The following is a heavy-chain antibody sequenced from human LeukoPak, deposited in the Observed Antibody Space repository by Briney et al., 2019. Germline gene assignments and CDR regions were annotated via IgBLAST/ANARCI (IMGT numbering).Heavy chain of an antibody. CDR3: ARDRPRYCSSTSCYSAFDI. D-gene: IGHD2-2*01. CDR2: IYYSGST. V-gene: IGHV4-59*01. Sequence: SETLSLTCTVSGGSIRSYYWSWIRQPPGKGLEWIGYIYYSGSTNYNPSLKSRVTISVDTSKNQFSLKLSSVTSADTAVYYCARDRPRYCSSTSCYSAFDIWGQGTMVTVSS. J-gene: IGHJ3*02. CDR1: GGSIRSYY.